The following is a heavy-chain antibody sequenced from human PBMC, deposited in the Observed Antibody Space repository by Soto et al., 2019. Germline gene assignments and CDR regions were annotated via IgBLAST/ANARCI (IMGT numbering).Heavy chain of an antibody. Sequence: QVHLQESGPGLVKPSGTLSLTCVVSGDSINSNKWWNWVRQPPGKGLEWIGEINHSGSTMYNPSLKSRVTISVDESKNQFSLNLTSVTAADTAIYYCANGLGYGSSGPENWGQGILVTVSS. J-gene: IGHJ4*02. V-gene: IGHV4-4*02. CDR3: ANGLGYGSSGPEN. CDR1: GDSINSNKW. D-gene: IGHD5-18*01. CDR2: INHSGST.